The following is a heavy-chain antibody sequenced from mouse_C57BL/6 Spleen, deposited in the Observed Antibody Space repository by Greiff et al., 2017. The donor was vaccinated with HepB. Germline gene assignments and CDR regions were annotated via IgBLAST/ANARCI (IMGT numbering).Heavy chain of an antibody. Sequence: VQLQQSVAELVRPGASVKLSCTASGFNIKNTYMHWVKQRPEQGLEWIGRIDPANGNTKYAPKFQGKATITADTSSNTAYLQLSSLTSEDTAIYYCASPSYYYGSSYGNYAMDYWGQGTSVTVSS. CDR3: ASPSYYYGSSYGNYAMDY. CDR2: IDPANGNT. V-gene: IGHV14-3*01. CDR1: GFNIKNTY. D-gene: IGHD1-1*01. J-gene: IGHJ4*01.